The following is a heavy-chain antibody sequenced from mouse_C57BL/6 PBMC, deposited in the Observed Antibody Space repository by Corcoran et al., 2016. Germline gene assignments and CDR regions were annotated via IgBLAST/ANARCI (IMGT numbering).Heavy chain of an antibody. CDR1: GYTFTTYG. Sequence: QIQLVQSGPELKKPGETVKISCKASGYTFTTYGMSWVKQAPGKGLKWMGWINTYSGVPTYADDFKGRFAFSLETSASTAYLQINNLKNEDTATYCCARRDYERFAYWGQGTLVTVSA. J-gene: IGHJ3*01. V-gene: IGHV9-3*01. CDR2: INTYSGVP. D-gene: IGHD2-4*01. CDR3: ARRDYERFAY.